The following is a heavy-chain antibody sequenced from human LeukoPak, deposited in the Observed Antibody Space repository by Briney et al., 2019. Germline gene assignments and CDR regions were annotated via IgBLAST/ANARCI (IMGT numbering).Heavy chain of an antibody. V-gene: IGHV3-74*01. Sequence: PGGSLRLSCAASGFTFSSYWMHWVRQAPGKGLVWVSRINSDGSPTTYADSVKGRFTISRDNAKNTLYLQMNSLRVEDTAVYYCARERGTNRDALDIWGQGTMVTVPS. J-gene: IGHJ3*02. CDR2: INSDGSPT. CDR1: GFTFSSYW. CDR3: ARERGTNRDALDI. D-gene: IGHD1-7*01.